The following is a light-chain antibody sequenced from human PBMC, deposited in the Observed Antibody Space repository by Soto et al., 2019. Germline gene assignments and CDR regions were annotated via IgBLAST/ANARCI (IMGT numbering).Light chain of an antibody. V-gene: IGKV1-6*01. Sequence: TPSPSSMTASLADIVTISCRASQGIGNALGWYQQKPGKPPKVLIYGASNLQCGVRPRFSGSGSGTDFTLTISIRQPEAAATYSYHSYHCDSHTFCQGTKVDIK. CDR3: HSYHCDSHT. J-gene: IGKJ1*01. CDR1: QGIGNA. CDR2: GAS.